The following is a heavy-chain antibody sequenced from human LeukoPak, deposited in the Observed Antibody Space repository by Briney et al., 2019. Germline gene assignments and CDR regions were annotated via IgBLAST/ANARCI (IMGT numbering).Heavy chain of an antibody. CDR3: ATTRGGATSYYYYYYYMDV. CDR2: FDPEDGET. Sequence: ASVKVSCKVSGYTLSELSMHWVRQAPGKGLEWMGGFDPEDGETIYAQKFQGRVTMTEDTSTDTAYMELSSLRSEDTAVYYCATTRGGATSYYYYYYYMDVWGKGTTVTVSS. CDR1: GYTLSELS. V-gene: IGHV1-24*01. D-gene: IGHD1-26*01. J-gene: IGHJ6*03.